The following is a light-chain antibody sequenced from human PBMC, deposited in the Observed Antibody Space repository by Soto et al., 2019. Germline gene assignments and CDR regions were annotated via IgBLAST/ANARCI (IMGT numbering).Light chain of an antibody. J-gene: IGKJ1*01. V-gene: IGKV1-5*01. Sequence: DIQMTQSPSTLSASIGDRVTITCRASQSISKWLAWHQQKPGKAPKLLIYDASSLESGVPSRFSGSGSGTEFTLTISSLQPDDFATYYCQQHNSYRWPFGQGTKVDIK. CDR3: QQHNSYRWP. CDR1: QSISKW. CDR2: DAS.